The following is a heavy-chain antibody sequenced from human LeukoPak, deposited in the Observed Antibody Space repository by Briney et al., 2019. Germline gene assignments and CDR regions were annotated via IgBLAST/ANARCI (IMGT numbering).Heavy chain of an antibody. CDR2: IHYTGST. J-gene: IGHJ5*02. CDR3: ARDKVAVAGAGLWFDP. Sequence: SETLTLTCTVSGGSFSSFYWSWIRQSPGKGLEWIGYIHYTGSTKYNPSLKSRVTMSVDTSKNQFSLKLSSVTAADTAVYYCARDKVAVAGAGLWFDPWGQGTLVTVSS. CDR1: GGSFSSFY. D-gene: IGHD6-19*01. V-gene: IGHV4-59*12.